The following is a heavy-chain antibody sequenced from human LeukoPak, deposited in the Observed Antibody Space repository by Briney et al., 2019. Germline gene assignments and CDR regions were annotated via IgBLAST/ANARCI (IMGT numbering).Heavy chain of an antibody. J-gene: IGHJ5*02. D-gene: IGHD1-26*01. Sequence: SQTLSLTCSVSGASLSTYYWDWLRQSPGKGLEWIGYISDTGKTDSNASLKSRVTISLDTSKIQFSLTLKSVTAADSAVYYCATGYYEPFAAWGPGILVTVSS. CDR1: GASLSTYY. V-gene: IGHV4-59*01. CDR2: ISDTGKT. CDR3: ATGYYEPFAA.